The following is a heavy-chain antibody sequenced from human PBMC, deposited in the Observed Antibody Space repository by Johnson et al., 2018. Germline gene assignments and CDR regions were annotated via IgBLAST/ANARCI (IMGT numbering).Heavy chain of an antibody. CDR2: ISYDGGNK. CDR3: ATAVTTSRYFQH. D-gene: IGHD4-17*01. V-gene: IGHV3-30*03. Sequence: VQLLETGGGLVQPGGSLRLSCAASGFTFSSYGMHWVRQAPGKGLEWVAVISYDGGNKYYADSVRGRFTISRDNSENTLYLQMNSLRAEDTAVYYCATAVTTSRYFQHWGQGTLVTVSS. J-gene: IGHJ1*01. CDR1: GFTFSSYG.